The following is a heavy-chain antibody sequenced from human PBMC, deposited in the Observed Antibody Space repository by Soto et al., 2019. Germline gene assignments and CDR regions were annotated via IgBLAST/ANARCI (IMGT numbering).Heavy chain of an antibody. D-gene: IGHD2-2*01. CDR1: GGSFTSYG. CDR2: IYPGDSDT. Sequence: GESLKICWKGAGGSFTSYGIGWVSQMPGKGLEWMGIIYPGDSDTRYSPSFQGQVTISADKSISTAYLQWSSLKASDTAMYYCARAGGYCSSTSCPEGYYYSGMDVWGQGTTVPVSS. CDR3: ARAGGYCSSTSCPEGYYYSGMDV. J-gene: IGHJ6*02. V-gene: IGHV5-51*01.